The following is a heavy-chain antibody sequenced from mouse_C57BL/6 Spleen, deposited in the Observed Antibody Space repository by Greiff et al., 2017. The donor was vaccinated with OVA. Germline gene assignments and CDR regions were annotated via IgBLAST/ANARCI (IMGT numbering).Heavy chain of an antibody. Sequence: QVQLQQPGAELVRPGSSVKLSCKASGYTFTSYWMHWVKQRPIQGLEWIGNIDPSDSETHYNQKFKDKATLTVDKSSSTAYMQRSSLTSEDSAVYYCARVYYYGSSSWYFDVWGTGTTVTVSS. CDR2: IDPSDSET. CDR3: ARVYYYGSSSWYFDV. CDR1: GYTFTSYW. J-gene: IGHJ1*03. D-gene: IGHD1-1*01. V-gene: IGHV1-52*01.